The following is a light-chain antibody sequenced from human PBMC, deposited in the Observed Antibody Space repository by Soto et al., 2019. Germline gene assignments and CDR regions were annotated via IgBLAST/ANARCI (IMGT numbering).Light chain of an antibody. CDR2: INSDGSH. J-gene: IGLJ3*02. CDR1: SGHSTYA. CDR3: QSLGTGIQV. V-gene: IGLV4-69*01. Sequence: QSVLTQSPSVSASLGASVKLTCTLSSGHSTYAIAWHQQQPEKGPRFLMKINSDGSHSKGDGFFDRFSGSSSGAERHLTSSSLQSEDEADYYCQSLGTGIQVFGGGTKLTVL.